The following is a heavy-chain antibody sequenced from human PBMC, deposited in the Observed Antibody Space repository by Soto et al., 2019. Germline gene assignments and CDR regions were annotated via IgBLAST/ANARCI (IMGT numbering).Heavy chain of an antibody. CDR3: AKVDDYDILTGQPLHFDY. CDR2: ISGSGGST. Sequence: GGSLRLSCAASGFTFSSYAMSWVRQAPGKGLEWVSAISGSGGSTYYADSVKGRFTISRDNSKNTLYLQMNSLRAEDTAVYYCAKVDDYDILTGQPLHFDYWGQGTLVTVSS. J-gene: IGHJ4*02. V-gene: IGHV3-23*01. CDR1: GFTFSSYA. D-gene: IGHD3-9*01.